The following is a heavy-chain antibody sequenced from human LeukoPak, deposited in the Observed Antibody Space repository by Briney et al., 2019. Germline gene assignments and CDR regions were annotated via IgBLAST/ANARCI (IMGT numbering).Heavy chain of an antibody. CDR2: INPNSGGT. Sequence: ASVKVSCKASGYTFTGYYMHWARQAPGQGLEWMGWINPNSGGTNYAQKFQGRVTMTRDTSISTAYMELSRLRSDDTAVYYCARDPRTLGYCSSTSCPTPYWGQGTLVTVSS. J-gene: IGHJ4*02. CDR1: GYTFTGYY. V-gene: IGHV1-2*02. D-gene: IGHD2-2*01. CDR3: ARDPRTLGYCSSTSCPTPY.